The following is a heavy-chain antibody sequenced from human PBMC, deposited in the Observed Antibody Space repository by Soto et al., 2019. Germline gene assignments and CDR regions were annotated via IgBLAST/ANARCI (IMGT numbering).Heavy chain of an antibody. V-gene: IGHV1-3*01. J-gene: IGHJ4*02. CDR3: ARDLVPGYTGFSDY. CDR1: GYTFTSYS. D-gene: IGHD5-12*01. CDR2: INAGNGNT. Sequence: APVKVSCKASGYTFTSYSMHSVRQAPGQRLEWMGWINAGNGNTKYSQKFQGRVTITRDTSASTAYMELRSLTSDDTAVYYCARDLVPGYTGFSDYWGQGTLVTVSS.